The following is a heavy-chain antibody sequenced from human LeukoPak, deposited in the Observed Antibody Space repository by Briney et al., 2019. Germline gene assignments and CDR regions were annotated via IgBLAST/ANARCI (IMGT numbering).Heavy chain of an antibody. CDR1: GFSFSTYW. CDR2: IKPDGGQK. Sequence: PGGSLRLYCAASGFSFSTYWMSWVRQVPGKGLEWVANIKPDGGQKDYVDSVKDRFTISRDNAKNSVFLQMNNLRVEDTAVYYCASSKVWESYRYFDYCGQGSLVTVS. D-gene: IGHD3-16*02. V-gene: IGHV3-7*01. J-gene: IGHJ4*02. CDR3: ASSKVWESYRYFDY.